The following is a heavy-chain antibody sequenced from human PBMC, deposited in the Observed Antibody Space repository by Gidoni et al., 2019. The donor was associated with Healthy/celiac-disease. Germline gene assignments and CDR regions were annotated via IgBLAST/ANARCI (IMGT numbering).Heavy chain of an antibody. CDR2: IYYSGST. V-gene: IGHV4-31*03. D-gene: IGHD5-12*01. CDR3: ARAPDIVAKAAFDI. Sequence: QVQLQESGPGLVKPSQTLSLTCTVSGGSIRSGGYYWSWIRQHPGKGLEWIGYIYYSGSTYYNPSLKSRVTISVDTSKNQFSLKLSSVTAADTAVYYCARAPDIVAKAAFDIWGQGTMVTVSS. J-gene: IGHJ3*02. CDR1: GGSIRSGGYY.